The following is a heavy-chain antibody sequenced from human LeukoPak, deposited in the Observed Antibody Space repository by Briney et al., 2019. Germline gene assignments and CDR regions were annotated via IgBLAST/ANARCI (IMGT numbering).Heavy chain of an antibody. CDR3: ARGWQLGGDLGDAFDI. CDR1: GGTFSSYT. D-gene: IGHD2-21*01. Sequence: SVKVSCKTSGGTFSSYTITWVRQAPAQGLEWMGGIIPIFGTTNYAQKFQGRVTITADESTSTAYMELSSLRSEDTAVYYCARGWQLGGDLGDAFDIWGQGTMVTVSS. V-gene: IGHV1-69*13. J-gene: IGHJ3*02. CDR2: IIPIFGTT.